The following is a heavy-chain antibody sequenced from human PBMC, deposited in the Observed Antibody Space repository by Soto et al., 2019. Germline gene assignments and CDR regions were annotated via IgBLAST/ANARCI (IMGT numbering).Heavy chain of an antibody. CDR2: ITVGGGT. J-gene: IGHJ4*02. Sequence: GGSLRLSCAASGFTLRSYDMHWVRQTTGTGLEWVSTITVGGGTYYPASVKGRFSISRENAKNSLYLQMNTLRAEDTAVYYCARGPNWNLDYWGQGTLVTVSS. CDR1: GFTLRSYD. D-gene: IGHD1-1*01. CDR3: ARGPNWNLDY. V-gene: IGHV3-13*01.